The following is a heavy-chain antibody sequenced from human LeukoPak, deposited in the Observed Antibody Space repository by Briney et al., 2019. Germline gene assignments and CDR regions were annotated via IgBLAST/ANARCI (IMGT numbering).Heavy chain of an antibody. CDR3: AILLGYCSSGSCLNV. D-gene: IGHD2-15*01. Sequence: PGGSLRLSCAASGFTFSSYGMSWVRQAPGKGLEWVSLISGSGGSSYYADSVKGRFTISRDNSKNTLYLQMNSLRAEDTAVYHCAILLGYCSSGSCLNVWGQGTTVTVS. V-gene: IGHV3-23*01. CDR1: GFTFSSYG. CDR2: ISGSGGSS. J-gene: IGHJ6*02.